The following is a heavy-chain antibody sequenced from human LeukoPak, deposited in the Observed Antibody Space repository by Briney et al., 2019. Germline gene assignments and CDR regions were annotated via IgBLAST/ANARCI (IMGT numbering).Heavy chain of an antibody. Sequence: SEPLSLTCTVSGDSISSYYWSWIRQPPGKGLEWIGYICTSGGTNYIPSLKGRVTISIDTSKNQFSLKLSSVTAADSAVYYCARLTRLSTSPDRYYLDYWGQGTLVTVSS. CDR2: ICTSGGT. V-gene: IGHV4-4*09. J-gene: IGHJ4*02. D-gene: IGHD6-6*01. CDR3: ARLTRLSTSPDRYYLDY. CDR1: GDSISSYY.